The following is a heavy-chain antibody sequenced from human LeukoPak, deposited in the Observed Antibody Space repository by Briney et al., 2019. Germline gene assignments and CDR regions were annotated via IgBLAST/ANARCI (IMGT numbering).Heavy chain of an antibody. CDR2: MYSGGST. CDR1: GFTVSNNY. V-gene: IGHV3-53*01. Sequence: GGSLRLSCAVSGFTVSNNYMSWVRQAPGKGLEWVSVMYSGGSTYYADSVKGRFTISRDNSKNTVYLQMNSLRAEDTAVYYCARLDVVAGRAYWGLGTLVTVSS. D-gene: IGHD6-19*01. CDR3: ARLDVVAGRAY. J-gene: IGHJ4*02.